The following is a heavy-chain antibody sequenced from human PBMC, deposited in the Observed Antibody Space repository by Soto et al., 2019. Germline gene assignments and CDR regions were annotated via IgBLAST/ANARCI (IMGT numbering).Heavy chain of an antibody. J-gene: IGHJ6*02. V-gene: IGHV3-33*01. CDR3: ASAGAIGGMDV. Sequence: GGSLRLSCAASGFTFSSYGMHWVRQAPGKGLEWVAVIWYDGSNKYYADSVKGRFTISRDNSKNTLYLQMNSLRAEDTAVYYCASAGAIGGMDVWGQGTTVTVSS. D-gene: IGHD2-2*02. CDR2: IWYDGSNK. CDR1: GFTFSSYG.